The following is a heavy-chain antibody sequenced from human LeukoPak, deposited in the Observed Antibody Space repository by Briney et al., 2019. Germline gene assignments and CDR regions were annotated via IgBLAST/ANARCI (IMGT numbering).Heavy chain of an antibody. CDR1: GGSISSGGYY. V-gene: IGHV4-31*03. CDR3: ARSFYDRSGYLNDY. J-gene: IGHJ4*02. D-gene: IGHD3-22*01. CDR2: IYYSGST. Sequence: PSETLSLTCTVSGGSISSGGYYWSWIRQHPGKGLEWIGYIYYSGSTYYNPSLKSRVTISVDTSKNQFSLKLSSVTAADTAVYYCARSFYDRSGYLNDYWGQGTLVTVSS.